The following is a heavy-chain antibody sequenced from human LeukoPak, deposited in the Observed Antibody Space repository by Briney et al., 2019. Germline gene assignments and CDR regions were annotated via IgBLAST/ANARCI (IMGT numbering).Heavy chain of an antibody. CDR1: GGSISSYY. CDR3: ARDLALDCSSTSCPGGGFDP. V-gene: IGHV4-59*06. J-gene: IGHJ5*02. Sequence: PSETLSLTCTVSGGSISSYYWSWIRQPPGKGLEWIGYIYYSGSTYYNPSLKSRVTISVDTSKNQFSLKLSSVTAADTAVYYCARDLALDCSSTSCPGGGFDPWGQGTLVTVSS. CDR2: IYYSGST. D-gene: IGHD2-2*01.